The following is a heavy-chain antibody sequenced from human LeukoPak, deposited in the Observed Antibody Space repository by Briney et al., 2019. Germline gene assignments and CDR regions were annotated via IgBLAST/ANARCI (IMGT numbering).Heavy chain of an antibody. CDR2: IIPIFGAA. J-gene: IGHJ3*02. D-gene: IGHD7-27*01. Sequence: SVKVSCKASGDTFSSYAIGWVRQAPGQGLEWMGGIIPIFGAANFAQRFQNRVTITADESTSTAYMELSSLRSEDMVVYSCRRGTGDGAFDIWGQGTMVTVSS. CDR1: GDTFSSYA. V-gene: IGHV1-69*13. CDR3: RRGTGDGAFDI.